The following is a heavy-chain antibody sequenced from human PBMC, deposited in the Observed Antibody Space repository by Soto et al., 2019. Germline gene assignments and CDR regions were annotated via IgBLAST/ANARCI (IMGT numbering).Heavy chain of an antibody. Sequence: LSLTCTVSGGSVSSGSYYWSWIRQPPGKGLEWIGYIYYSGSTNYNPSLKSRVTISVDTSKNQFSLKLSSVTAADTAVYYCARESVTIYYDSSGYNYWGQGTLVTVSS. D-gene: IGHD3-22*01. CDR3: ARESVTIYYDSSGYNY. V-gene: IGHV4-61*01. J-gene: IGHJ4*02. CDR2: IYYSGST. CDR1: GGSVSSGSYY.